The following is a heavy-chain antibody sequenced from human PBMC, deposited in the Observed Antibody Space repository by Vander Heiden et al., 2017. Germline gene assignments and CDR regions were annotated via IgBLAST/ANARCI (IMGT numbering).Heavy chain of an antibody. CDR2: IYSGERT. Sequence: EVQLVESGGGFIQPGGSLRLPCAASGFTVSTNFVSWVRQAPGKGLEWVSIIYSGERTFYADSVKGRFTISRDNSKNTLYLQMNNLRDEDTALYYCAKDSTATYLFDGMDVWGQGTTVTVSS. D-gene: IGHD3-10*01. J-gene: IGHJ6*02. V-gene: IGHV3-53*01. CDR1: GFTVSTNF. CDR3: AKDSTATYLFDGMDV.